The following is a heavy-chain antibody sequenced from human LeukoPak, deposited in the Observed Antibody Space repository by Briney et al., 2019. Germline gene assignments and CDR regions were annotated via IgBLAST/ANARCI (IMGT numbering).Heavy chain of an antibody. V-gene: IGHV4-59*08. D-gene: IGHD6-19*01. Sequence: SETLSLTCTVSGESISGFYWNWIRQPPGKGLEWIGYIYYSGSTNYNPSLKSRVTISVDTSKNQFSLKLSSVTAADTAVYYCARHAVDLHIDYWGQGTLVTVSS. CDR1: GESISGFY. CDR3: ARHAVDLHIDY. CDR2: IYYSGST. J-gene: IGHJ4*02.